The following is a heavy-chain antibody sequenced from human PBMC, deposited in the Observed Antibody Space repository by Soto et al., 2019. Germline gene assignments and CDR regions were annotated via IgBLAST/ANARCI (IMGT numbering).Heavy chain of an antibody. J-gene: IGHJ3*02. V-gene: IGHV3-23*01. CDR3: ANTVRVREELTLPHDPFDM. D-gene: IGHD3-10*01. CDR2: IGSSGGGS. CDR1: GFTFSNYA. Sequence: EVQLLESGGALLQPGGSLRLSCAASGFTFSNYAMSWVRQAPGKGLEWVSTIGSSGGGSYYADSVKGRFTISRVNSKNQLYLQMNSLRPEDTAVYYCANTVRVREELTLPHDPFDMWGQGTVVSVSS.